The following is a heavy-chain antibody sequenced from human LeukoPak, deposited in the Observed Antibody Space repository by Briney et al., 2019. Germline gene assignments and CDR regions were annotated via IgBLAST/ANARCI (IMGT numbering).Heavy chain of an antibody. CDR1: GGSFSGYY. D-gene: IGHD3-3*01. V-gene: IGHV4-34*01. J-gene: IGHJ4*02. CDR2: INHSGST. CDR3: ARGSYDFWSGRFRGYYFDY. Sequence: SETLSLTCAVYGGSFSGYYWSWIRQPPGRGLEWIGEINHSGSTNYNPSLKSRVTISVDTSKNQFSLKLSSVTAADTAVYYCARGSYDFWSGRFRGYYFDYWGQGTLVTVSS.